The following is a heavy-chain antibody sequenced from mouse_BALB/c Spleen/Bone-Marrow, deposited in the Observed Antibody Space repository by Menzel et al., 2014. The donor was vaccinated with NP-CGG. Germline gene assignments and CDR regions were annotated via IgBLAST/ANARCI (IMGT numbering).Heavy chain of an antibody. CDR1: GFNIKDTY. CDR3: ARYYYGSSYAMDY. J-gene: IGHJ4*01. Sequence: VQLQQPGAELVKPEASVKLSCTASGFNIKDTYMHWVKQRPEQGLEWIGRIDPANGNTKYDPKFQGKATITADTSSNTAYLQLSSLTSEDTAVYYCARYYYGSSYAMDYWGQGTSVTVSS. D-gene: IGHD1-1*01. V-gene: IGHV14-3*02. CDR2: IDPANGNT.